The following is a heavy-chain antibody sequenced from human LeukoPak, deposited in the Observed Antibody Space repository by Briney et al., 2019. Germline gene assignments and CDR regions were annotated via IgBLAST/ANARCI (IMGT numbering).Heavy chain of an antibody. CDR2: IIPIFGTA. CDR3: ARSPMGFKDYYGMDV. D-gene: IGHD2-15*01. J-gene: IGHJ6*02. Sequence: GASVKVSCKASGGTFSSYAISWVRQAPGQGLEWMGGIIPIFGTANYAQKFQGRVTITADESTSTAYMELSSLRSEDTAVYYCARSPMGFKDYYGMDVWGQGTTVTVSS. CDR1: GGTFSSYA. V-gene: IGHV1-69*01.